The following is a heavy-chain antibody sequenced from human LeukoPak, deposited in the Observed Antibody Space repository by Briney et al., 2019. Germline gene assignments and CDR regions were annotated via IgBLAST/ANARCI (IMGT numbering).Heavy chain of an antibody. J-gene: IGHJ4*02. CDR3: ARVLETDCRGGSCYSGLDY. V-gene: IGHV3-33*01. CDR1: GFTFSSYG. Sequence: GGSLRLSCAASGFTFSSYGMHWVRQAPGKGLEWVAVIWYDGSNKYYADSVKGRFTISRDNAQNSLYLQMNSLRVEDTAVYYCARVLETDCRGGSCYSGLDYWGQGTLVTVSS. CDR2: IWYDGSNK. D-gene: IGHD2-15*01.